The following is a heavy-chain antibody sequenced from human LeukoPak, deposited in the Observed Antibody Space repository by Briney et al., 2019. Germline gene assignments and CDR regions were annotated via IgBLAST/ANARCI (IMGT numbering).Heavy chain of an antibody. V-gene: IGHV3-23*01. CDR1: GFTFSSYA. D-gene: IGHD5-18*01. CDR2: ISGGGGST. CDR3: AKYQLWAFFDY. J-gene: IGHJ4*02. Sequence: GGSLRLSCAASGFTFSSYAMSWVRQAPGKGLEWVSAISGGGGSTYYADSVKGRFTISRDNSKNTLYLQMNSLRAEGTAVYYCAKYQLWAFFDYWGQGTLVTVSS.